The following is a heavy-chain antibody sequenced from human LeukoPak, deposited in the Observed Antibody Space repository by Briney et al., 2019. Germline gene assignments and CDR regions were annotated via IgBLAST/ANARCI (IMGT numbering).Heavy chain of an antibody. D-gene: IGHD5-24*01. V-gene: IGHV3-30*18. CDR2: ISYDGSNK. Sequence: GRSLRLSCAASGFTFSNYGMHWVRQAPGKGLEWVAVISYDGSNKYYADSVRGRFTISRDNSKNTLYPQMDSLKTEDTAMYYCAKGREMSTTPYDYWGQGTLVTVSS. CDR3: AKGREMSTTPYDY. J-gene: IGHJ4*02. CDR1: GFTFSNYG.